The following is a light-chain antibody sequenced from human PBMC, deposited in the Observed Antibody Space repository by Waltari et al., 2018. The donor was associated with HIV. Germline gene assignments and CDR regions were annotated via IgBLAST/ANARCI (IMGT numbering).Light chain of an antibody. J-gene: IGKJ1*01. CDR3: QQYGTSPWT. CDR1: QRISRRD. CDR2: GAS. Sequence: EIVLTQSPGTLSLSPGERATLFCRASQRISRRDLEWYQQTPGQAPRLLIYGASSRATDIPDRVTGSGSGTDFTLTISRLEPEDFVIYYCQQYGTSPWTFGQGTKVEIK. V-gene: IGKV3-20*01.